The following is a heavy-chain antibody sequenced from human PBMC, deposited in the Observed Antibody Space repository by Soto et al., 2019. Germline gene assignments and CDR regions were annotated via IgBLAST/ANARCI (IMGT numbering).Heavy chain of an antibody. CDR1: GGTFSTFG. CDR3: ARTAPMDAGDKYYYDF. Sequence: SVKVSCKTSGGTFSTFGISWVRQAPGQGLGWMGGIIPFFGTAEYSQKFEDRITITADESTNTVYMDLRSLTSEDTAIYYCARTAPMDAGDKYYYDFWGQGALVTSPQ. CDR2: IIPFFGTA. J-gene: IGHJ4*02. V-gene: IGHV1-69*13. D-gene: IGHD3-16*01.